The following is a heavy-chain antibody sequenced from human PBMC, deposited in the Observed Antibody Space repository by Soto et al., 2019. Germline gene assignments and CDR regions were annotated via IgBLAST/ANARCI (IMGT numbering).Heavy chain of an antibody. CDR2: IWYDGSNK. Sequence: GGPLNLSFAAPEFTFVTYGMNWAPKAPGKGLEWVAVIWYDGSNKYYADSVKGRFTISRDNSKNTLYLQMNSLRAEDTAVYYCARALRLSNAFDIWGQGTMVTVSS. V-gene: IGHV3-33*01. J-gene: IGHJ3*02. CDR3: ARALRLSNAFDI. CDR1: EFTFVTYG.